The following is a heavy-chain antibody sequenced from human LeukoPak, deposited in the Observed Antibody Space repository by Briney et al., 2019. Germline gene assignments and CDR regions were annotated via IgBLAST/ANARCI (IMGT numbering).Heavy chain of an antibody. D-gene: IGHD6-19*01. CDR3: AKGLAVAGHFDY. J-gene: IGHJ4*02. Sequence: RGSLRLSCAASGFTFSSYAMSWVRQAPGKGLEWVSAISGSGGSTYYADSVKGRFTISRDKSKNTLYLQMNSLRAEDTAVYYCAKGLAVAGHFDYWGQGTLVTVSS. V-gene: IGHV3-23*01. CDR1: GFTFSSYA. CDR2: ISGSGGST.